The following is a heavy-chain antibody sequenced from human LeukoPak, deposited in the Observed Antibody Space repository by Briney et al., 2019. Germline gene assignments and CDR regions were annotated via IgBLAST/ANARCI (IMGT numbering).Heavy chain of an antibody. CDR1: GYTFTSYD. CDR2: MSPNSGNT. CDR3: ARAGGYCGRISCPYYFDY. V-gene: IGHV1-8*01. Sequence: GASVKVSCKASGYTFTSYDINWVRQATGQGLEWMGWMSPNSGNTGYAQKFQGRVTMTRNTSISTAYMELSSLRSEDTAVYYCARAGGYCGRISCPYYFDYWGQGSLAAVSS. D-gene: IGHD2-15*01. J-gene: IGHJ4*02.